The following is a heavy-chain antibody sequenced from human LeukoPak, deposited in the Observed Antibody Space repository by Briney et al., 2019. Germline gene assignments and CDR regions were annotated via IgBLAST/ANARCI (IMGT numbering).Heavy chain of an antibody. CDR1: GGSISSYY. Sequence: PSETLSLTCTVSGGSISSYYWSWIRQPAGKGLEWIGRIQPSGSTNYNPSLKSRVTMSVDTSKNQFSLKLSSVTAADTAVYYCARDLQCSSSSCRWGYYYYYYMDVWGKGTTVTVSS. J-gene: IGHJ6*03. CDR2: IQPSGST. CDR3: ARDLQCSSSSCRWGYYYYYYMDV. D-gene: IGHD2-2*01. V-gene: IGHV4-4*07.